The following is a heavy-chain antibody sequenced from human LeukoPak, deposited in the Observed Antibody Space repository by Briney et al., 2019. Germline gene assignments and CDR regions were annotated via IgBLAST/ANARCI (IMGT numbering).Heavy chain of an antibody. CDR2: ITIAGDGT. J-gene: IGHJ4*02. Sequence: GGSLRLSCAGSGFTFNNYAMSWVRQTPTKGLEWVSTITIAGDGTYYADPVRGRFTKSRDKSKNTLYLQMSSLRAEDTAVYYCVRAAPIDCSSTTCSLFDNWGQGILVTVSS. D-gene: IGHD2-2*01. CDR1: GFTFNNYA. V-gene: IGHV3-23*01. CDR3: VRAAPIDCSSTTCSLFDN.